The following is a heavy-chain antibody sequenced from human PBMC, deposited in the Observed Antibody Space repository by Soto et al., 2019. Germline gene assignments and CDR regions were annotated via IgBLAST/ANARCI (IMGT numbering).Heavy chain of an antibody. CDR1: GYTFTSYY. J-gene: IGHJ4*02. Sequence: QVQLVQSGAEVKKPGASVKVSCKASGYTFTSYYMHWVRQAPGQGLEWMGIINPSGGSTSYAQKFQGRVTMTRDTSTSTVYMELSSLRSEDTAVYYCVRDLVGATLFDYWGQGTLVTVSS. CDR2: INPSGGST. CDR3: VRDLVGATLFDY. D-gene: IGHD1-26*01. V-gene: IGHV1-46*01.